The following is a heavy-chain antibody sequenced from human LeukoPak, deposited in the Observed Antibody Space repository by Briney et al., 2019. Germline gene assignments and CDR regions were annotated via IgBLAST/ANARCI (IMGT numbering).Heavy chain of an antibody. CDR1: GGSFSGYY. CDR3: ARPPSYGDKPGDDY. Sequence: PSETLSLTCAVYGGSFSGYYWSWIRQPPGKGLEWIGEINHSGSTNYNPSLKSRVTISVDTSKNQFSLKLSSVTAADTAVYYCARPPSYGDKPGDDYWGQGTLVTVSS. J-gene: IGHJ4*02. D-gene: IGHD4-17*01. V-gene: IGHV4-34*01. CDR2: INHSGST.